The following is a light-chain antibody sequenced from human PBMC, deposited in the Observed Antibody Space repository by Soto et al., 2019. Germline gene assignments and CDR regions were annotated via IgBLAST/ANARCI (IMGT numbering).Light chain of an antibody. CDR1: QSVTSSN. CDR2: GAS. CDR3: QQYDTSPLT. Sequence: EIVLTQSPGTLSLSPGERVTLSCRASQSVTSSNLAWYQQKPGQAPSLLISGASTRATGIPDRFIGSGSGTDFTLTISRLGPEDFAVYYCQQYDTSPLTFGGGTKVEI. V-gene: IGKV3-20*01. J-gene: IGKJ4*01.